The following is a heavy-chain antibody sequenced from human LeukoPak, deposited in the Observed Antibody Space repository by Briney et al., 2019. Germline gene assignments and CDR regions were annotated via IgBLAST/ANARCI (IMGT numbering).Heavy chain of an antibody. Sequence: ASVKVSCKVSGYTLTELSMHWVRQAPGKGLEWMGGFDPEDGETIYAQKFQGRVTMTEDTSTDTAYMELSSLRSEDTAVYYCATASQFLYGMDVWGQGTAVTVSS. CDR1: GYTLTELS. V-gene: IGHV1-24*01. CDR3: ATASQFLYGMDV. D-gene: IGHD6-19*01. CDR2: FDPEDGET. J-gene: IGHJ6*02.